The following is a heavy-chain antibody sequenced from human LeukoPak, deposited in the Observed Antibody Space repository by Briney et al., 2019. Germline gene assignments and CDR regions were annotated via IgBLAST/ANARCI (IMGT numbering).Heavy chain of an antibody. V-gene: IGHV3-13*04. CDR3: VRVGSNAFDI. CDR1: GFTLSRYD. CDR2: IGAAGDT. Sequence: GGSLRLSCAASGFTLSRYDMHWVRQASGKGLKWVSGIGAAGDTYYADSVKGRFTISRESAKNSLYLQMNSLRAGDTAVYYCVRVGSNAFDIWGRGTMVTVSS. D-gene: IGHD1-26*01. J-gene: IGHJ3*02.